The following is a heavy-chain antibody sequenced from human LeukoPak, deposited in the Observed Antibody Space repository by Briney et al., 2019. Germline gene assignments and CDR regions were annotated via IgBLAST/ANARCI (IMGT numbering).Heavy chain of an antibody. V-gene: IGHV3-23*01. J-gene: IGHJ4*02. CDR1: GITLSNYG. CDR3: AKRGVVIRVILVGFHKEAYYFDS. D-gene: IGHD3-22*01. Sequence: GGSLRLSFAVSGITLSNYGMSWVRRATGKGLEWVAGISERGGRTNYADSMKGRFTISRDNPKNTLYLQMNGLRVEDTAVYFCAKRGVVIRVILVGFHKEAYYFDSWGQGALVTVSS. CDR2: ISERGGRT.